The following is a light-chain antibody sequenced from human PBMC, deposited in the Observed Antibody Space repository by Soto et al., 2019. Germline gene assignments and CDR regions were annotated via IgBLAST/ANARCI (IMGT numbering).Light chain of an antibody. Sequence: QSVLTQPPSVSEAPRQRVTISCSGSSSNIGNNAVNWYQQLPGKAPKLLIYYDDLLPSGVSDRFSGSKSGTSASLAISGLQSEDEADYYCAVWDDSLDAEVFGGWTKLTVL. CDR1: SSNIGNNA. V-gene: IGLV1-36*01. CDR2: YDD. CDR3: AVWDDSLDAEV. J-gene: IGLJ2*01.